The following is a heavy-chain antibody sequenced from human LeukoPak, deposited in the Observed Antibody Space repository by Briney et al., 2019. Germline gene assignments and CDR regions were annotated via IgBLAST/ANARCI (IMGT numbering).Heavy chain of an antibody. J-gene: IGHJ4*02. D-gene: IGHD6-13*01. Sequence: PGGSLRLSCAASGFTFSTYAMHWVRQAPGKGLEWVAVISYDGSSKYYADSVKGRFTISRDNSKNTLYLQMNSLTAEDTAVYYCAKRYSSSWCIDSWGQGTLVTVSS. V-gene: IGHV3-30-3*01. CDR1: GFTFSTYA. CDR2: ISYDGSSK. CDR3: AKRYSSSWCIDS.